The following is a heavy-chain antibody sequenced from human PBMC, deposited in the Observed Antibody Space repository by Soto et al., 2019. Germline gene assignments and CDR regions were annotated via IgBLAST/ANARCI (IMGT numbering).Heavy chain of an antibody. D-gene: IGHD3-3*01. CDR1: GFSFSSYS. J-gene: IGHJ4*02. V-gene: IGHV3-21*01. Sequence: EVQLVESGGGLVKPGGSLRLSCAASGFSFSSYSMNWVRQAPGKGLEWVSSIISSGSYIYYADSVKGRFTISRDNAKNSLFLQLNSLSAEDTAVYYCARVVYYDFWSGRNYFDYWGQGTLVTVSS. CDR3: ARVVYYDFWSGRNYFDY. CDR2: IISSGSYI.